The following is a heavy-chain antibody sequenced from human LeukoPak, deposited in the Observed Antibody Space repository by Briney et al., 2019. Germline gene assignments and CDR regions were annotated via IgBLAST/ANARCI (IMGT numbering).Heavy chain of an antibody. J-gene: IGHJ5*01. D-gene: IGHD4-17*01. V-gene: IGHV3-74*01. Sequence: GGSLRLSCAASGFTFSNYWMHWVRQAPGKGLVWVSRIKTDGSSTSYADSVEGRFTISRDNAKNTLYLQMNSQRGEDTAVYYCAGEFGVTTKFDSWGQGTLVTVSS. CDR3: AGEFGVTTKFDS. CDR1: GFTFSNYW. CDR2: IKTDGSST.